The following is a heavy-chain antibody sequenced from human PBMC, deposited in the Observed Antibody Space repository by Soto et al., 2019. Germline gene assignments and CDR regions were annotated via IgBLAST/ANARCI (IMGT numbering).Heavy chain of an antibody. Sequence: PGGSLRLSCAASGFTFSSYAMHWVRQAPGKGLEWVAVISYDGSNKYYADSVKGRFTISRDNSKNTLYLQMNSLRAEDTAVYYCARAYYDILTGYPDPLYFDYWGQGTLVTVSS. CDR2: ISYDGSNK. V-gene: IGHV3-30-3*01. J-gene: IGHJ4*02. CDR1: GFTFSSYA. D-gene: IGHD3-9*01. CDR3: ARAYYDILTGYPDPLYFDY.